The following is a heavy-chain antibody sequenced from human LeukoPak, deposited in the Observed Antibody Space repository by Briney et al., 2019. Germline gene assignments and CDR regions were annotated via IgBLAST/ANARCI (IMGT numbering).Heavy chain of an antibody. D-gene: IGHD2-15*01. Sequence: GGSLRLSCAACGFTFSSYAMSWVRRAPGKGLEWVAAISGSGGSTYYADSVKGRFTISRDNSKNTLYLQMNSLRAEDTAVYYCAKDLVAAKYYFDYWGQGTLVTVSS. CDR1: GFTFSSYA. CDR3: AKDLVAAKYYFDY. V-gene: IGHV3-23*01. CDR2: ISGSGGST. J-gene: IGHJ4*02.